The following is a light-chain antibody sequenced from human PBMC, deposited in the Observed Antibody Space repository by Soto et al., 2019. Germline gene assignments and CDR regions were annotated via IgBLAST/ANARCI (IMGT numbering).Light chain of an antibody. J-gene: IGLJ1*01. V-gene: IGLV1-44*01. Sequence: SVLTRPPSASGTPGQRVTISCSGSSSNIGSNSVYWHQQLPGTAPKLLIYRNNQRPSGVPDRFSDSKSGTSASLAISGLQAEDEADYYCSSYTSSSTLHVFGTGTNVTV. CDR1: SSNIGSNS. CDR3: SSYTSSSTLHV. CDR2: RNN.